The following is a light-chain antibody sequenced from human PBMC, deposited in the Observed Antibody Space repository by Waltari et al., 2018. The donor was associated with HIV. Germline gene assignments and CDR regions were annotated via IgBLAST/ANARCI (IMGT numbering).Light chain of an antibody. V-gene: IGLV2-11*01. CDR3: CSYAGIYTYVK. CDR2: EVS. Sequence: QSALTQPRSVSGSPGPSVSISCTGTSSDVGGYNYVSWFQQRPEKAPKLMIYEVSQRPSGVPDRFSGYKSGNTASLTISGLQAEDEADYYCCSYAGIYTYVKFGGGTKLTVL. CDR1: SSDVGGYNY. J-gene: IGLJ2*01.